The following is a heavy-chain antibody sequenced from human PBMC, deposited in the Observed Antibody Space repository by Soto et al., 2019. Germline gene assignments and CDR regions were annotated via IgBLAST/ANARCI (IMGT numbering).Heavy chain of an antibody. V-gene: IGHV4-39*01. J-gene: IGHJ6*02. CDR3: ARHLRRGPIVKGMDV. Sequence: QLQLQESGPGLVTPSETLSLTCTVSGGSISSSGYYWGWTRQPPGKGLEWIGSIYYSGTTYYDPSLKSRVTTSVDTSKNQFSLHLRSMTAADTAVYYCARHLRRGPIVKGMDVWGPGPTVTVSS. CDR2: IYYSGTT. CDR1: GGSISSSGYY. D-gene: IGHD2-21*01.